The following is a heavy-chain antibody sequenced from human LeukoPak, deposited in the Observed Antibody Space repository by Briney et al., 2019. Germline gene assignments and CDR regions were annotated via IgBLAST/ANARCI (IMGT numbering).Heavy chain of an antibody. D-gene: IGHD3-10*01. CDR3: AKDSGYYGSGSYYNSYYFDY. V-gene: IGHV3-23*01. CDR1: GFTFSSYG. CDR2: ISGSGGST. Sequence: GGTLRLSCAASGFTFSSYGMSWVRQAPGKGLECVSAISGSGGSTYYADSVKGRFTISRDNSKNTLYLQMNSLRAEDTAVYYCAKDSGYYGSGSYYNSYYFDYWGQGTLVTVSS. J-gene: IGHJ4*02.